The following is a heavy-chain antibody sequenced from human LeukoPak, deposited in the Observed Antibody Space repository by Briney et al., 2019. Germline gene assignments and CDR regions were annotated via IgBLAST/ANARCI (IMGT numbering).Heavy chain of an antibody. J-gene: IGHJ4*02. Sequence: GGSLRLSCAASGFTFSSYAMSWVRQAPGKGLEWVSAISGSGGSTYYADSVKGRFTISRDNSKNTLYLQMNSLRAEDAAVYYCAKDLVLRYFDWLLGYYFDYWGQGTLVTVSS. CDR3: AKDLVLRYFDWLLGYYFDY. V-gene: IGHV3-23*01. D-gene: IGHD3-9*01. CDR1: GFTFSSYA. CDR2: ISGSGGST.